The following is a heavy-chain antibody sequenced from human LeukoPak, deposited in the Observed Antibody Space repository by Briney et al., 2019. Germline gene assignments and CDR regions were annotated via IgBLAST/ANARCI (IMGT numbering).Heavy chain of an antibody. D-gene: IGHD3-22*01. J-gene: IGHJ4*02. CDR1: GFTVNTNY. Sequence: GGSLRLSCAASGFTVNTNYVSWVRQAPGKGLEWVSFIYSGGNTYYADSVKGRFTISRDNSKNTVHLQMNSLRAEDTAMYYCARRAGDYSHPYDYWGQGTLVTVSS. V-gene: IGHV3-53*01. CDR2: IYSGGNT. CDR3: ARRAGDYSHPYDY.